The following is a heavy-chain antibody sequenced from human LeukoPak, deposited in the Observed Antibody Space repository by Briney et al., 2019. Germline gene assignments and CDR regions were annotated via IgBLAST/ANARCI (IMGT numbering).Heavy chain of an antibody. CDR2: ISNDGSRK. Sequence: GGSLRLSCAPSGFTFSRHGMHWVRQAPGKGLEWVAIISNDGSRKYYAHSVEGRFTISRDNSKNTLYLQMDSLRAEDTAVYYCARGSAYYYGSSGYPPFDYWGQGTLVTVSS. CDR1: GFTFSRHG. J-gene: IGHJ4*02. CDR3: ARGSAYYYGSSGYPPFDY. D-gene: IGHD3-22*01. V-gene: IGHV3-30*03.